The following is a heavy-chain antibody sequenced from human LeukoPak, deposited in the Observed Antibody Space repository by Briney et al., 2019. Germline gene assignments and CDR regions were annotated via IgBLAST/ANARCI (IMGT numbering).Heavy chain of an antibody. V-gene: IGHV1-2*02. CDR3: ARDRTKYCSSTSCPLDY. D-gene: IGHD2-2*01. CDR1: GYTFSVYY. J-gene: IGHJ4*02. Sequence: GASVKVSCKTSGYTFSVYYMHWVRHAPGQGLEWMGWINPNSGAANYAQKLQGRVTMTRDTSISTAYMELSRLRSDDTAVYYCARDRTKYCSSTSCPLDYWGEGSLVTVSS. CDR2: INPNSGAA.